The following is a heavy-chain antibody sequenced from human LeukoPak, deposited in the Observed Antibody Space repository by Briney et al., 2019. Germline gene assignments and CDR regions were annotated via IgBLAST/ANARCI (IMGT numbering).Heavy chain of an antibody. J-gene: IGHJ3*02. Sequence: SETLSLTCAVSGYSTSSGYYWGWIRQPPGKGLEWIGSIYHSGSTYYNPSLKSRVTISVDTSKNQFSLKLSSVTAADTAVYYCARNTTNHTITVTNAFDIWGQGTMVTVSS. CDR3: ARNTTNHTITVTNAFDI. D-gene: IGHD4-17*01. V-gene: IGHV4-38-2*01. CDR1: GYSTSSGYY. CDR2: IYHSGST.